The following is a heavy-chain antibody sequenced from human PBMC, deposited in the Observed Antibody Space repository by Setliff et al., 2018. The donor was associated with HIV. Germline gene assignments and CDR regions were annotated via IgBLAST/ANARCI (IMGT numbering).Heavy chain of an antibody. J-gene: IGHJ5*02. V-gene: IGHV4-34*01. D-gene: IGHD3-10*01. CDR3: ARTNYLWFGELYWFDP. CDR1: GGSFSDYY. CDR2: IYYSGST. Sequence: ETLSLTCGIYGGSFSDYYWSWIRQPPGNGLEWIGSIYYSGSTYYNPSLKSRVTMSVDTSKNQFSLKLSSVTAADTAVYYCARTNYLWFGELYWFDPWGQGTLVTVSS.